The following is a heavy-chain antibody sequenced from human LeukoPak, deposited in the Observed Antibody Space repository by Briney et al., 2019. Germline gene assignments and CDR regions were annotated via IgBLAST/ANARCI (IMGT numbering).Heavy chain of an antibody. CDR2: ICRGGDNT. CDR1: GFTFSNYA. V-gene: IGHV3-23*01. D-gene: IGHD6-19*01. Sequence: GGSLRLSCAASGFTFSNYAMTWVRQAPGKGLEWVSSICRGGDNTYYADSVKGRFTISRDNFKNTVYLQMNSLRAEDAAVYYCAKDPVEYSSGWSLGYWGQGTLVTVSS. J-gene: IGHJ4*02. CDR3: AKDPVEYSSGWSLGY.